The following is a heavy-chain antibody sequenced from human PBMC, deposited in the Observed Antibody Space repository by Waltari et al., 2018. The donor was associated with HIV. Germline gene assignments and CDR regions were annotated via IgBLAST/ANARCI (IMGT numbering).Heavy chain of an antibody. J-gene: IGHJ1*01. CDR3: VRYSSAYH. V-gene: IGHV3-48*02. CDR1: GLPFSNYA. CDR2: ISSGSETI. Sequence: EVRLVESGGGVVQPGGSMIRSFAGSGLPFSNYAMNWFRQAPGKGLEWVAYISSGSETIYYADSVKGRFTISRDNGQNSLFLQMSSLRDEDTAVYYCVRYSSAYHWGQGTLLTVSS. D-gene: IGHD5-18*01.